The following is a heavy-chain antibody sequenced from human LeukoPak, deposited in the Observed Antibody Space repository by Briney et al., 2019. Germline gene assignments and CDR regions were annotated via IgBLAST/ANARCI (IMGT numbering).Heavy chain of an antibody. V-gene: IGHV1-2*02. D-gene: IGHD2-2*01. J-gene: IGHJ3*02. CDR2: INPNSGGT. Sequence: ASVKVSCKASGYTFTGYYMHWVRQAPGQGLEWMGWINPNSGGTNYAQKFQGRVTMTRDTSISTACMELSRLRSDDTAVYYCQLLRGEHAFDIWGQGTMVTVSS. CDR1: GYTFTGYY. CDR3: QLLRGEHAFDI.